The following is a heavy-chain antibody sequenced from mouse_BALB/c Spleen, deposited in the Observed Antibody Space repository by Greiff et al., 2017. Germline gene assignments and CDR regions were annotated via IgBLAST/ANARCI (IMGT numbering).Heavy chain of an antibody. CDR3: ACLSGSDCYGMDY. Sequence: EVQLVESGGGLVQPGGSLKLSCAASGFTFSSYTMPWVRQTPEKRLEWVAYISNGGGSTYYPDIVKGRFTITRDKAKNTLYLQMSMLKSEDTAMYYCACLSGSDCYGMDYWGQGTSVTVSA. J-gene: IGHJ4*01. V-gene: IGHV5-12-2*01. CDR1: GFTFSSYT. D-gene: IGHD1-3*01. CDR2: ISNGGGST.